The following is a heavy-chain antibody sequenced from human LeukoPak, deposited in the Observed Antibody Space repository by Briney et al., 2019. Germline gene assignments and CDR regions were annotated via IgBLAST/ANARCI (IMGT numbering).Heavy chain of an antibody. CDR3: ARSVVVPAAPDY. J-gene: IGHJ4*02. Sequence: ASVKVSCKASGYTFTSYDINWVRQATGQGLEWMGWMNPNSGNTGYAQKFQGRVTMTRNTSISTAYMELSSLRSEDTAVYYCARSVVVPAAPDYWGQGTLVTVSS. CDR2: MNPNSGNT. CDR1: GYTFTSYD. D-gene: IGHD2-2*01. V-gene: IGHV1-8*01.